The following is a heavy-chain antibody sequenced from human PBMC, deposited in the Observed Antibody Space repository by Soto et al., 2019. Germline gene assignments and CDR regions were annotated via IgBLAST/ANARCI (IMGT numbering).Heavy chain of an antibody. CDR3: ARSNVLRYLDWLSRGYYFDY. D-gene: IGHD3-9*01. V-gene: IGHV4-39*01. Sequence: LSLTCTVSGGSISSSSYYWGWIRQPPGKGLEWIGSIYYSGSTYYNPSLKSRVTISVDTSKNQFSLKLSSVTAADPAVYYCARSNVLRYLDWLSRGYYFDYWGQGTLVTVS. CDR2: IYYSGST. J-gene: IGHJ4*02. CDR1: GGSISSSSYY.